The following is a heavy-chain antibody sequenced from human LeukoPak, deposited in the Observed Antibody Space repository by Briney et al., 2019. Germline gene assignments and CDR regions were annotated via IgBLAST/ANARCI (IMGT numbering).Heavy chain of an antibody. J-gene: IGHJ4*02. CDR3: ARDRGMTTNSFDY. Sequence: GGSLRLSCAASGFTFSSYGMHWVRQAPGKGLEWVAFIRYDGSNKYYADSVKGRFTISRDNSKDTLFLQMNSLRSEDTAVYYCARDRGMTTNSFDYWGQGTLVTVSS. CDR1: GFTFSSYG. D-gene: IGHD4-11*01. CDR2: IRYDGSNK. V-gene: IGHV3-30*02.